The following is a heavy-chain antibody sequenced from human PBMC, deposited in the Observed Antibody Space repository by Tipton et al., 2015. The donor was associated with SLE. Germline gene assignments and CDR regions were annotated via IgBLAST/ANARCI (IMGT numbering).Heavy chain of an antibody. D-gene: IGHD2-21*01. CDR3: VRDLCGGDCYRHFDF. V-gene: IGHV7-4-1*02. J-gene: IGHJ4*02. Sequence: QVQLVQSGAEVKKPGSSVKVSCKASGGTFSTYAISWVRQAPGQGLEWMGWINTNTGNATYAQGFTGRFVFSLDTSVSTAYLQINSLKAEDTAVYYCVRDLCGGDCYRHFDFWGQGTLVTVSS. CDR1: GGTFSTYA. CDR2: INTNTGNA.